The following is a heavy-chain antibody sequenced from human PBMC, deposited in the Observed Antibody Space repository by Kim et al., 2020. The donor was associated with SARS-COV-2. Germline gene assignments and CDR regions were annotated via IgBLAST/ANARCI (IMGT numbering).Heavy chain of an antibody. J-gene: IGHJ3*02. CDR1: GGTFSSYA. CDR3: AREVCGGSCITPVLAAGAFDI. Sequence: SVKVSCKASGGTFSSYAISWVRQAPGQGLEWMGGIIPIFGTANYAQKFQGRVTITADESTSTAYMELSSLRSEDTAVYYCAREVCGGSCITPVLAAGAFDIWGQGTMVTVSS. D-gene: IGHD2-15*01. CDR2: IIPIFGTA. V-gene: IGHV1-69*13.